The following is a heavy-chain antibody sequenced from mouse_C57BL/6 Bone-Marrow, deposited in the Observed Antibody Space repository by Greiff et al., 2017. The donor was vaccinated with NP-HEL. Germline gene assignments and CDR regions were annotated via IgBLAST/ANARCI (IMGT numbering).Heavy chain of an antibody. J-gene: IGHJ2*01. Sequence: EVQLVESGGGLVKPGGSLKLSCAASGFTFSSYAMSWVRQTPEKRLEWVATISDGGSYTYYPYNVTGRFPISRDNAKNNLYLQMSHLKSEDTAMYYCTRDDDYEGYWGKGTTLTVSS. D-gene: IGHD2-4*01. CDR1: GFTFSSYA. CDR3: TRDDDYEGY. V-gene: IGHV5-4*01. CDR2: ISDGGSYT.